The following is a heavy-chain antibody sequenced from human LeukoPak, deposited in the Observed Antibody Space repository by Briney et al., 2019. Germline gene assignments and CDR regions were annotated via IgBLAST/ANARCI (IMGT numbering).Heavy chain of an antibody. D-gene: IGHD3-22*01. CDR2: IYYSGST. CDR1: GGSISSYC. Sequence: SETLSLTCSVSGGSISSYCWSWIRQPPGKGLEWVGYIYYSGSTNYNPSLKSRITISVDTSKNQFSLKLSSVTAADTAVYYCAREGYYDSSGYYVYWGQGTLVTVSS. J-gene: IGHJ4*02. CDR3: AREGYYDSSGYYVY. V-gene: IGHV4-59*12.